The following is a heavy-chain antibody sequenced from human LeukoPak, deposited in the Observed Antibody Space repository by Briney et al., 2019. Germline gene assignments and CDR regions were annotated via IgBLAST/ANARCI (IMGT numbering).Heavy chain of an antibody. CDR3: ARRFHYDILTGYPYYFDY. D-gene: IGHD3-9*01. Sequence: GASVKASCKASGGTFSSYAISWVRQAPGQGLEWMGGIIPIFGTANYAQKFQGRVTITADESTSTAYMELSSLRSEDTAVYYCARRFHYDILTGYPYYFDYWGQGTLVTVSS. J-gene: IGHJ4*02. V-gene: IGHV1-69*13. CDR1: GGTFSSYA. CDR2: IIPIFGTA.